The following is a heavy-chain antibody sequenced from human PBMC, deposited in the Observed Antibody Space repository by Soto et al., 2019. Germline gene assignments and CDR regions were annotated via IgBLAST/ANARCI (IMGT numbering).Heavy chain of an antibody. V-gene: IGHV3-23*01. D-gene: IGHD6-13*01. CDR1: GFTFSSYA. CDR3: SKHVYSSSWYLDWFDP. Sequence: GGSLRLSCAASGFTFSSYAMSWVRQAPGKGLEWVSAISGSGGSTYYADSVKGRFTISRDNSKNTLYLQMNSLRAEDTAVYYCSKHVYSSSWYLDWFDPWGQGTLVTVSS. CDR2: ISGSGGST. J-gene: IGHJ5*02.